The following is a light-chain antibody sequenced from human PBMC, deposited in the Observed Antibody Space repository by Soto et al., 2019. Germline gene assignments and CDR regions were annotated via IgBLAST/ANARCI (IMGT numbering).Light chain of an antibody. Sequence: EIVLTQSPGTLSLSPGDRATLSCRASQSVSSNFFAWYQQKPGQAPMLLIYGASIRATGIPDRFSGSGSGTDFTLTIRRLEPEDFAMYFCHQYGSSPRTFGQGTKVEIK. V-gene: IGKV3-20*01. CDR3: HQYGSSPRT. CDR2: GAS. CDR1: QSVSSNF. J-gene: IGKJ1*01.